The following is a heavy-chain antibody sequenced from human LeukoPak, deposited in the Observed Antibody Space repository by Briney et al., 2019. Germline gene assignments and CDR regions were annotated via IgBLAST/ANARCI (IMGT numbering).Heavy chain of an antibody. Sequence: VASVKVSCKASGYTFTSYGISWVRQAPGQGLEWMGWISAYNGKTNYAQKLQGRVTMTTDTSTNTAYMELRSLRSDDTAVYYCARDYPYGDDESMFDYWGQGTLVTVSS. V-gene: IGHV1-18*01. J-gene: IGHJ4*02. CDR1: GYTFTSYG. CDR3: ARDYPYGDDESMFDY. D-gene: IGHD4-17*01. CDR2: ISAYNGKT.